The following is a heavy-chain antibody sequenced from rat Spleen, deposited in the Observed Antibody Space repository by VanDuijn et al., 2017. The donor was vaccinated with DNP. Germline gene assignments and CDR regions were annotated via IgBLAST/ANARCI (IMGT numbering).Heavy chain of an antibody. J-gene: IGHJ3*01. D-gene: IGHD1-1*01. V-gene: IGHV5S11*01. Sequence: EVQLVESGGGLVQPGRSMKLSCTASGFTFSKYYMAWVRQAPTKGLEWVASIRTGGDNTYYRDSVKGRFTISRDNAKSTLYLQMDSLRSEETATYYCASLLLPNWFAYWGQGTLVTVSS. CDR1: GFTFSKYY. CDR2: IRTGGDNT. CDR3: ASLLLPNWFAY.